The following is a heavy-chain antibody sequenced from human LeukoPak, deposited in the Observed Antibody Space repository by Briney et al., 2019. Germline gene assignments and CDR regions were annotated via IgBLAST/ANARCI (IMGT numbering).Heavy chain of an antibody. CDR3: AREGAFWSGYVNWFDP. D-gene: IGHD3-3*01. CDR1: GYSFTDYY. V-gene: IGHV1-2*02. J-gene: IGHJ5*02. Sequence: ASVKVSCKASGYSFTDYYMHWVRQAPGQGLEWMGWINPKNGGTNHAQKFQGRVTMTRDTSISTAYMELSRLRSDDTAVYYCAREGAFWSGYVNWFDPWGQGTLVTVSS. CDR2: INPKNGGT.